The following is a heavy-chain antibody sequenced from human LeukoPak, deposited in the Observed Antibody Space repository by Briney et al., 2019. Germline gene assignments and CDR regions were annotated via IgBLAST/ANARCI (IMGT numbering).Heavy chain of an antibody. Sequence: GGSLRLSCAASGFTFSSYGMHWVRQAPGKGLEWVAVISYDGSNKYYADSVKGRFTISRDNSKNTLYLQMNSLRAEDTAVYYCAKDLPPAVVRSFDAFDIWGQGTMVTVSS. CDR1: GFTFSSYG. CDR2: ISYDGSNK. D-gene: IGHD2-2*01. J-gene: IGHJ3*02. V-gene: IGHV3-30*18. CDR3: AKDLPPAVVRSFDAFDI.